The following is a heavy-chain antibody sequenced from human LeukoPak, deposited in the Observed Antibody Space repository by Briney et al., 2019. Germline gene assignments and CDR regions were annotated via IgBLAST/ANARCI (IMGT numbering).Heavy chain of an antibody. Sequence: GEPLKISCKGSGYSFANYWIGWVRQMPGKGLEWMGIIYLGDFGIRYSPSFQGQVTISADKSISTVYLQWSSLKASDTAMYYCARNSGTENNFDYWGQGTLVTASS. CDR3: ARNSGTENNFDY. CDR2: IYLGDFGI. V-gene: IGHV5-51*01. D-gene: IGHD1-26*01. CDR1: GYSFANYW. J-gene: IGHJ4*02.